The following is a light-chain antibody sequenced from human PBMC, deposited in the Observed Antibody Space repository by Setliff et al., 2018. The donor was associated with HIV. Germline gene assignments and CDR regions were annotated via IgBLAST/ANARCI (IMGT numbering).Light chain of an antibody. CDR3: SSYTSSNTCV. CDR1: SSDIGAYNY. V-gene: IGLV2-14*03. J-gene: IGLJ3*02. Sequence: QSVLTQPASVSGSPGQSITISCTGTSSDIGAYNYVSWYQQHPGKAPKLMIYDVSDRPSGISIRFSGSKSGNTASLTISGLQAEDEADYYCSSYTSSNTCVFGGGTKVTVL. CDR2: DVS.